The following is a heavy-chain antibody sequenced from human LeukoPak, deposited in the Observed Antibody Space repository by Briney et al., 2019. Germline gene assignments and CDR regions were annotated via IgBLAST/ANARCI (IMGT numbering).Heavy chain of an antibody. CDR3: AKGISMVRGNDY. Sequence: GGSLRLSCAASGFTFSSYSMNWVRQAPGKGLEWVSSISSSSSYIYYADSVKGRFTISRDNSKNTLYLQMNSLRAEDTAVYYCAKGISMVRGNDYWGQGTLVTVSS. V-gene: IGHV3-21*01. CDR2: ISSSSSYI. D-gene: IGHD3-10*01. J-gene: IGHJ4*02. CDR1: GFTFSSYS.